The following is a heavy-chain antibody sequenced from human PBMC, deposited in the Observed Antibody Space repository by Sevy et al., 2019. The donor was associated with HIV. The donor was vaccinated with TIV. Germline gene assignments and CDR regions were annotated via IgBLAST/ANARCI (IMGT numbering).Heavy chain of an antibody. CDR2: INHSGST. Sequence: SETLSLTCAVYGGSFSGYYWNWIRQPPGKGLEWIGEINHSGSTNYNPPLKSRVTISVDTSKNQFPLKLSSVTAAATAVYYCARAPPIVVVPAAPSWFDPWGQGTLVTVSS. CDR3: ARAPPIVVVPAAPSWFDP. CDR1: GGSFSGYY. D-gene: IGHD2-2*01. J-gene: IGHJ5*02. V-gene: IGHV4-34*01.